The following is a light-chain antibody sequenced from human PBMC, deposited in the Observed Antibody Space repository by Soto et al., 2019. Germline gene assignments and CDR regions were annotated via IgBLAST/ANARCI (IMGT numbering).Light chain of an antibody. V-gene: IGKV1-12*01. Sequence: DIQITQSPSSVSASVGDRVTITCRASQGISSWLAWFQQKPGEPPRLLIYAASSLHTGVPSRFSGSGSGTDFTLTISSLQPEDFATYYCQQGNSFPLTFGGGTKVESK. J-gene: IGKJ4*01. CDR2: AAS. CDR1: QGISSW. CDR3: QQGNSFPLT.